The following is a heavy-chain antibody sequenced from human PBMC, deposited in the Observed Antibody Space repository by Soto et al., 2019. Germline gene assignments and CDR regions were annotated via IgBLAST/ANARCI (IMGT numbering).Heavy chain of an antibody. D-gene: IGHD2-8*02. CDR1: GYSFTGYY. V-gene: IGHV1-2*02. CDR3: ARGDYGTGGYPFPYFDY. CDR2: INPDSGAT. Sequence: HEHLVQSRAEVKRPGASLKVSCKASGYSFTGYYIHWVRQAPGQGLEWMGWINPDSGATNYAQNFKGRVTLTSDTSISTASMDLTSLTSDDTAVYYCARGDYGTGGYPFPYFDYLGQGTLVIVSS. J-gene: IGHJ4*02.